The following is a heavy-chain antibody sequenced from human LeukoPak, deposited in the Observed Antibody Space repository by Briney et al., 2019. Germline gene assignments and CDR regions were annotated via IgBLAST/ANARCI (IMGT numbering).Heavy chain of an antibody. CDR2: IYTSGST. CDR1: GGSISSYC. V-gene: IGHV4-4*07. D-gene: IGHD2-2*01. CDR3: AREAKTRPAATDPFDY. Sequence: PSETLSLTCTVSGGSISSYCWSWIRQPAGKGLEWTGHIYTSGSTNYNPSLKSRVTMSVDTSKNQFSLKLSSVTAADTAVYYCAREAKTRPAATDPFDYWGQGTLVTVSS. J-gene: IGHJ4*02.